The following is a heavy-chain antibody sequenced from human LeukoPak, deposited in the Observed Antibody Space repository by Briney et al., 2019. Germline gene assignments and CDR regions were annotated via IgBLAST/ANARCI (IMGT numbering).Heavy chain of an antibody. CDR3: ARGVGMVATISKKHFDY. V-gene: IGHV1-18*01. CDR1: GYTFTSYG. Sequence: ASVKVSCKASGYTFTSYGISWVRQAPGQGLEWMGWISAYNGNSNYAQKLQGRVTMTTDTSTSTAYMELRSLRSDDTAVYYCARGVGMVATISKKHFDYWGQGTLVTVSS. CDR2: ISAYNGNS. D-gene: IGHD5-12*01. J-gene: IGHJ4*02.